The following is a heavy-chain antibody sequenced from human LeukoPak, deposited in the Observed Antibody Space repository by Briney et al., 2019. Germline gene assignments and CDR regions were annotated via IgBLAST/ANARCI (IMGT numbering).Heavy chain of an antibody. D-gene: IGHD3-10*01. J-gene: IGHJ3*02. V-gene: IGHV4-59*01. Sequence: SETLSLTCTVSGGSISSYYWSWIRQPPGKGLEWIGYIYYSGSTNYNPSLKSRVTISVGTSKNQFSLKLSSVTAADTAVYYCARASPMVRERWGAFDIWGQGTMVTVSS. CDR2: IYYSGST. CDR3: ARASPMVRERWGAFDI. CDR1: GGSISSYY.